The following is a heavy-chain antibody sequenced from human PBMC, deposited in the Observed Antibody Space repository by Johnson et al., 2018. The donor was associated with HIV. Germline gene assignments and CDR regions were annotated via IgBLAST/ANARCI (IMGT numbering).Heavy chain of an antibody. Sequence: EVQLVESGGGLVQPGGSLRLSCVASGFTFSTTWMNWVRQAPGKGLEWVANIKEDGSQKYYVDSVRGRFTISRDNAKNSLYLQMNSLRAEDTALYYCARENLGAFDIWGQGTMVTVSS. CDR3: ARENLGAFDI. D-gene: IGHD1-14*01. V-gene: IGHV3-7*05. CDR2: IKEDGSQK. J-gene: IGHJ3*02. CDR1: GFTFSTTW.